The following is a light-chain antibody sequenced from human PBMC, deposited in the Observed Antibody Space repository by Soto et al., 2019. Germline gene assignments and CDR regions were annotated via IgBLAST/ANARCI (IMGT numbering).Light chain of an antibody. CDR1: QSVSSYY. V-gene: IGKV3-20*01. J-gene: IGKJ1*01. CDR2: AAS. Sequence: IVLTLAPGTVCLYPGERATLSCRASQSVSSYYLAWYQQKPGQAPRLLIYAASSRATGIPDRFSGGGSGTDFTLTISRLEPEDFAVYYCQQCGSSPWTFGQGTKVDNK. CDR3: QQCGSSPWT.